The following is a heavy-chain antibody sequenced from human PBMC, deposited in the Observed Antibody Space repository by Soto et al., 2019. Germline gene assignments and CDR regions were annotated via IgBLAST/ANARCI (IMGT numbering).Heavy chain of an antibody. CDR1: GFRFSSYG. CDR2: IWYDGSNK. J-gene: IGHJ6*02. D-gene: IGHD2-2*01. Sequence: GGSRRLSFEASGFRFSSYGMHGVRQATGKGLEWVAVIWYDGSNKYYADSVKGRFTISRDNSKNTLYLQMNSLRAEDTAVYYCARERIVVLPAATRGHYYYYGMDVWRQGTTVTVPS. V-gene: IGHV3-33*01. CDR3: ARERIVVLPAATRGHYYYYGMDV.